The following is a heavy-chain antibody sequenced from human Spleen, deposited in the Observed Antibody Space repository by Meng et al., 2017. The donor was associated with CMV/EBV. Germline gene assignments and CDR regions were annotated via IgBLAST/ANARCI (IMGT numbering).Heavy chain of an antibody. D-gene: IGHD5-18*01. CDR3: AARRLNPARVTP. Sequence: EDSGFTFGSYVIDWVRQAPGKGLECVAIISYNGSNKYYAASVKGRFAISRDDSKNTLYLQMNSLRPEDTAVYYCAARRLNPARVTPWGQGPLVTVSS. V-gene: IGHV3-30*09. CDR1: GFTFGSYV. CDR2: ISYNGSNK. J-gene: IGHJ1*01.